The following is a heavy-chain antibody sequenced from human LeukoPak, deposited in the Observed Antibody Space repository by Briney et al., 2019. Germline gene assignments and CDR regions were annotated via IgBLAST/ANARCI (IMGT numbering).Heavy chain of an antibody. D-gene: IGHD3-10*01. CDR1: GFTFSTYI. V-gene: IGHV3-21*04. Sequence: EGSLRLSCAASGFTFSTYIMNWVRQTPGKGLEWVSSIGTSTSYIYYADSVKGRFTISRDNAKNALYLQMNSLRAEDTAVYYCAKDPPGGFGELFLYYFDYWGQGTLVTVSS. J-gene: IGHJ4*02. CDR3: AKDPPGGFGELFLYYFDY. CDR2: IGTSTSYI.